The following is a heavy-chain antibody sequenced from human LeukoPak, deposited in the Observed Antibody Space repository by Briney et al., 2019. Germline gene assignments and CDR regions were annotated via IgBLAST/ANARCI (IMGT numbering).Heavy chain of an antibody. J-gene: IGHJ4*02. V-gene: IGHV3-66*02. Sequence: GGSLRLSCAASGFTVSSNYMSWVRQAPGKGLEWVSVIYSGGSTYYADSVKGRFTISRDNSKNTLYLQMNSLRAEDTAVYYCARDALVRGVSRYFDYWGQGTLVTVSS. CDR2: IYSGGST. CDR3: ARDALVRGVSRYFDY. CDR1: GFTVSSNY. D-gene: IGHD3-10*01.